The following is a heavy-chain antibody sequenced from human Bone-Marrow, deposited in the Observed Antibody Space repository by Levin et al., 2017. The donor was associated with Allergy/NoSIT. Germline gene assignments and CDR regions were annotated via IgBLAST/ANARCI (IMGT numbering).Heavy chain of an antibody. CDR2: INPNSGGT. V-gene: IGHV1-2*02. D-gene: IGHD2-2*02. CDR1: GYTFTGYY. Sequence: PGGSLRLSCKASGYTFTGYYMHWVRQAPGQGLEWMGWINPNSGGTNYAQKFQGRVTMTRDTSISTAYMELSRLRSDDTAVYYCARDSESGGRLPAAISLASNWFDPWGQGTLVTVSS. CDR3: ARDSESGGRLPAAISLASNWFDP. J-gene: IGHJ5*02.